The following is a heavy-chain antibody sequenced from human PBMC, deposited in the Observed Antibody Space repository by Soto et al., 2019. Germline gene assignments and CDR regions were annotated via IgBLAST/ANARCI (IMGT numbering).Heavy chain of an antibody. CDR2: ISSSSSTI. Sequence: PGGSLRLACAASGVTISSYSMNLVRQAPGKGLEWVSYISSSSSTIYYEDSVKGRFTISRDNAKNSLYLQMNSLRAEDTAVYYCARDSGNSYGPPDYWGQGTLVTVSS. CDR3: ARDSGNSYGPPDY. CDR1: GVTISSYS. D-gene: IGHD5-18*01. V-gene: IGHV3-48*01. J-gene: IGHJ4*02.